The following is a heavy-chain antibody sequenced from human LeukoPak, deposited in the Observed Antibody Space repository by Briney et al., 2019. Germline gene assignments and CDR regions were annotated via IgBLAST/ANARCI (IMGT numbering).Heavy chain of an antibody. J-gene: IGHJ6*03. CDR2: IIPMLRSS. CDR1: GGTFVGYT. CDR3: ARELSAAAPYYMDV. Sequence: SVEVSCKASGGTFVGYTISWVRQAPGQGLEWMGGIIPMLRSSTYSQSFQGRLTITTDESTTTVHMELRSLRSEDTAVYYCARELSAAAPYYMDVWGKGTTVAVSS. V-gene: IGHV1-69*16. D-gene: IGHD6-25*01.